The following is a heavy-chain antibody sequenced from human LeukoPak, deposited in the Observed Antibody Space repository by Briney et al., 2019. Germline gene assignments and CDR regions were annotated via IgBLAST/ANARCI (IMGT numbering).Heavy chain of an antibody. J-gene: IGHJ4*02. CDR1: GGSISSGVYY. CDR2: IYYSGST. CDR3: ARYGDYNPDY. D-gene: IGHD4-17*01. V-gene: IGHV4-31*03. Sequence: PSETLSLTCTVSGGSISSGVYYWSWIRQHPGKGLEWIGYIYYSGSTYYNPSLKSRVTISVDTSKNQFSLKLSSVTAADTAVYYCARYGDYNPDYWGQGTLVTVSS.